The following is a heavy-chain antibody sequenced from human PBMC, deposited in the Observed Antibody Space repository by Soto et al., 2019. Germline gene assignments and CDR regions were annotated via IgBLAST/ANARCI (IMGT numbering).Heavy chain of an antibody. V-gene: IGHV3-73*02. D-gene: IGHD3-9*01. CDR3: ARYDTFDH. CDR1: GFDFSASA. Sequence: EVQLVESGGALVQPGGSLKLSCAASGFDFSASAMHWVRQATGRRPEWVGRIRSEAHSYATGYAASIRGRFIISRDDSKNTVYLQMNSLETGDTAVYYCARYDTFDHWGHGTLVTVSS. J-gene: IGHJ4*01. CDR2: IRSEAHSYAT.